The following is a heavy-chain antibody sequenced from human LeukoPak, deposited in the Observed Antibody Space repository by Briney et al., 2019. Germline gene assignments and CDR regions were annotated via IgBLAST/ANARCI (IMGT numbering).Heavy chain of an antibody. D-gene: IGHD6-13*01. CDR3: AKGYSSTWSYYYYYGLDV. CDR2: ISYDGSNK. V-gene: IGHV3-30*18. Sequence: GGSLRLSCAASGFTFIDYDMHWVRQAPGQGLEWVAVISYDGSNKYYADSVKGRFTISRDNSKNTLYLQMNSLRAEDTAVYYCAKGYSSTWSYYYYYGLDVWGQGTTVTVSS. CDR1: GFTFIDYD. J-gene: IGHJ6*02.